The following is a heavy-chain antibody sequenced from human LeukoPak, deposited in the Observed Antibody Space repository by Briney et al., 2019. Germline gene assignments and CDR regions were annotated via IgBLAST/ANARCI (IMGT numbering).Heavy chain of an antibody. CDR3: YSSGRGP. CDR1: GLTFSNAW. D-gene: IGHD3-10*01. J-gene: IGHJ5*02. V-gene: IGHV3-15*01. CDR2: IKSKTAGEAT. Sequence: GGSLRLSCEASGLTFSNAWMTWVRQTPGKGLECVGRIKSKTAGEATDYAAPVKGRFTISRDDSEKTAFLQMNSLQSEDTAVYFCYSSGRGPWGQGTLVIVSS.